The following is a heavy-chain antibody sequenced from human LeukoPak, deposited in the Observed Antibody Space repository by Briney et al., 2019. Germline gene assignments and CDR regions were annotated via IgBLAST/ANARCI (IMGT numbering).Heavy chain of an antibody. D-gene: IGHD6-19*01. CDR2: ISDSGGST. CDR1: GLTFDTYA. V-gene: IGHV3-23*01. J-gene: IGHJ5*02. Sequence: AGGSLRLSCAASGLTFDTYAMSWDSQAPGKGLEWVSAISDSGGSTYYADSVKCRFTISRDNSKNTLYLQMNSLRAEDTAVYYCAKQDPYCSGWYPWGQGALVTVSS. CDR3: AKQDPYCSGWYP.